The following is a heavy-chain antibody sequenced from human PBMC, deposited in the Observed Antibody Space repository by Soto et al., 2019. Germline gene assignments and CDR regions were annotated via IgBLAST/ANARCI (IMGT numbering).Heavy chain of an antibody. CDR1: GYTFTEYG. D-gene: IGHD4-17*01. J-gene: IGHJ4*02. V-gene: IGHV1-18*01. Sequence: QVQLVQSGAEVKRPGASVRVSCKASGYTFTEYGISWLRQAPGQGPEWMGWISASSGNTKYSQSLQGRVTLTTDTPTSTAYMELRSLRSDDTAVYYCAARPGDSTHYFDYWGQGTLVTVSS. CDR2: ISASSGNT. CDR3: AARPGDSTHYFDY.